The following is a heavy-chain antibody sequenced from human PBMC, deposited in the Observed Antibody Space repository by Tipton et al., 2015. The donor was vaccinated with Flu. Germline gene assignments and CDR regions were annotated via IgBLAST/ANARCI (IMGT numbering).Heavy chain of an antibody. D-gene: IGHD6-19*01. V-gene: IGHV4-4*07. CDR1: GGSISTYY. CDR3: AREGDDYSRGWYAS. Sequence: TLSLTCPVSGGSISTYYRSWIRQPAGKGLEWVGHFYNNGSTRYNPSLKNRCTMSADTSRSQFSLKVTSVTAADTAVYFCAREGDDYSRGWYASWGQGILVTVSS. CDR2: FYNNGST. J-gene: IGHJ5*02.